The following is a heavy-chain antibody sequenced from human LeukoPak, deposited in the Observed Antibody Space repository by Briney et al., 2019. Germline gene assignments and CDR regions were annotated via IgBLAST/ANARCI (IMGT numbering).Heavy chain of an antibody. V-gene: IGHV3-48*03. CDR2: ISSSGSTI. J-gene: IGHJ4*02. Sequence: PGGSLRLSCAASGFTFSSYEMNWVRQAPGKGLEWVSYISSSGSTIYYADSVKGRFTISRDNAKNSLYLQMNSLRAEDTAVYYCARDRLPYDSSGYWGQGTLVTVSS. CDR3: ARDRLPYDSSGY. D-gene: IGHD3-22*01. CDR1: GFTFSSYE.